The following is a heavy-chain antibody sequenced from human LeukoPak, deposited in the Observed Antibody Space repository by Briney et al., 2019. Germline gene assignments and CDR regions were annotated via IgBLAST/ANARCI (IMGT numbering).Heavy chain of an antibody. Sequence: GESLKIPCKGSGYSFTSYWIGWVRQMPGKGLEWMGIIYPGDSDTRYSPSFQGQVTISADKSISTAYLQWSSLKASDTAMYYCARHEVEVVAALGAFDIWGQGTMVTVSS. J-gene: IGHJ3*02. V-gene: IGHV5-51*01. CDR2: IYPGDSDT. D-gene: IGHD2-15*01. CDR3: ARHEVEVVAALGAFDI. CDR1: GYSFTSYW.